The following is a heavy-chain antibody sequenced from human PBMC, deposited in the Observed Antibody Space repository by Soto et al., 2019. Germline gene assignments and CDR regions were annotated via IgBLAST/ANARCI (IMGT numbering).Heavy chain of an antibody. J-gene: IGHJ6*02. V-gene: IGHV3-21*01. CDR1: GFTFSRYS. CDR3: ASPRGEDSWSGQKYNYYYGMDV. D-gene: IGHD3-3*01. CDR2: IDSYSKYI. Sequence: GGSLRLSCAGSGFTFSRYSMRWVRQAPGKGLEWVASIDSYSKYIYYAESLKGRFTISRDNANNSLYLQMNSLRAEDTAVYYCASPRGEDSWSGQKYNYYYGMDVWGQGTTVTVSS.